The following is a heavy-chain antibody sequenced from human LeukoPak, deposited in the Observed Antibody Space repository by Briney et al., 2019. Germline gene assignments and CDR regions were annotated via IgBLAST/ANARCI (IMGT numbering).Heavy chain of an antibody. CDR2: ISSSSSYT. D-gene: IGHD3-22*01. CDR3: VRGSSGYYYGLDD. V-gene: IGHV3-11*06. J-gene: IGHJ4*02. CDR1: GFTFSDYY. Sequence: GGSLRLSCAASGFTFSDYYMSWIRQAPGKGLEWVSYISSSSSYTNYADSVKGRFTISRDNAKNTLSLQVSSLGAEDTAIYYCVRGSSGYYYGLDDWGQGTLVTVSS.